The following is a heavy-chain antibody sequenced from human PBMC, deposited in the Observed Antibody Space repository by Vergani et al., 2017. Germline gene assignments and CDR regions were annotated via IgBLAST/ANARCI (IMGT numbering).Heavy chain of an antibody. V-gene: IGHV3-30*03. CDR1: GFPFSDYG. J-gene: IGHJ6*03. CDR3: ARDFLTRVTTLDYYYMGV. CDR2: ISYDGNKK. D-gene: IGHD1-1*01. Sequence: QVQLVESGGGEVQPGRSLRLSCSAAGFPFSDYGVHWVRQAPGKGLEWVSVISYDGNKKNYADSVKGRFTISRDNSKNTLYLDMNALRAEGTAVYYCARDFLTRVTTLDYYYMGVWGKGTTVTVSS.